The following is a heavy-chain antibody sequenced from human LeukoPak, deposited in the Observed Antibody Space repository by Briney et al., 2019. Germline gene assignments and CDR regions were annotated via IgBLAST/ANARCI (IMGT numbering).Heavy chain of an antibody. CDR3: AALEIVVVTATPFDY. Sequence: PGGSLRLSCAASGFTFRSYEMNWVRRAPGKGLEWVSYISSSGSTIYYADSVKGRFTISRDNAKNSLYLQMNSLRAEDTAVYYCAALEIVVVTATPFDYWGQGTLVTVSS. J-gene: IGHJ4*02. D-gene: IGHD2-21*02. CDR1: GFTFRSYE. V-gene: IGHV3-48*03. CDR2: ISSSGSTI.